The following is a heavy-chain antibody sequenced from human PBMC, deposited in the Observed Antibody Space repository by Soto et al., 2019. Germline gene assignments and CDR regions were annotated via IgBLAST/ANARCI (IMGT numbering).Heavy chain of an antibody. J-gene: IGHJ4*02. CDR1: GGSISSGGYY. D-gene: IGHD6-13*01. CDR3: AGGIAAAGTSYFDY. CDR2: IYYSGST. Sequence: TSETLSLTCTVSGGSISSGGYYWSWIRQHPGKGLEWIGYIYYSGSTYYNPSLKSRVTISVDTSKNQFSLKLSSVTAADTAVYYCAGGIAAAGTSYFDYWGQGTLVTVSS. V-gene: IGHV4-31*03.